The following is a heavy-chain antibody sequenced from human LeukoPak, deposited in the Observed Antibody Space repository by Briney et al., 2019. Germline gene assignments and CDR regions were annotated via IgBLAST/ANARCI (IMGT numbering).Heavy chain of an antibody. J-gene: IGHJ2*01. CDR3: TREHDKPMMHWYFSL. D-gene: IGHD1/OR15-1a*01. V-gene: IGHV1-8*01. CDR1: GYTFTNFD. CDR2: MNPSSGDT. Sequence: GASGKVSCKASGYTFTNFDINWVRQATGQGPEWMGWMNPSSGDTGIAQKFQGRLTLTRDTSLSTAYMELSHLTSEDTAIYFCTREHDKPMMHWYFSLWGRGSLVTASS.